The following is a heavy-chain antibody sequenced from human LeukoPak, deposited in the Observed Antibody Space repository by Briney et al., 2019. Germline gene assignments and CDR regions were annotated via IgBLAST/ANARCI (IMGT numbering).Heavy chain of an antibody. Sequence: GGSVRLSCAASGFTVSSNYMSWVRQAPGKGLEWVSVIYSGGSTYYADSVKGRFTISRDNSKNTLYLQMNSLRAEDTAVYYCARGGSYASSGYSGLDWGKGTAVTVSS. J-gene: IGHJ6*04. D-gene: IGHD3-22*01. CDR3: ARGGSYASSGYSGLD. CDR1: GFTVSSNY. V-gene: IGHV3-53*01. CDR2: IYSGGST.